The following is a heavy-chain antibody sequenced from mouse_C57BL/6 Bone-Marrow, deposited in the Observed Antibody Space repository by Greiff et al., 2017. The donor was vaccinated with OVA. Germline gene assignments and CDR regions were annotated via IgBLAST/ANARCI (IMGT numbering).Heavy chain of an antibody. J-gene: IGHJ2*01. CDR2: ISSGGSYT. CDR3: ARDSSYSY. Sequence: EVMLVESGGDLVKPGGSLKLSCAASGFTFSSYGMSWVRQTPDKRLEWVATISSGGSYTYYPDSVKGRFTISRDNAKNTLYLQMSSLKSEDTAMYYCARDSSYSYWGQGTTLTVSS. V-gene: IGHV5-6*01. D-gene: IGHD1-1*01. CDR1: GFTFSSYG.